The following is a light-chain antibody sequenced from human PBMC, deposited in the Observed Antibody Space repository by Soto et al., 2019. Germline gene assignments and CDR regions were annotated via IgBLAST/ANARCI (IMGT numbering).Light chain of an antibody. Sequence: QAVVTQPPSVSGAPGQRVTISCTGSSSTIGAGYDVHWYQQLPGTAPKLLIYGNINRPSGVPDRFSGSKSGTSASLAITGLQTEDEADYYCQSYDSSLGGSGFGGGTKVTVL. J-gene: IGLJ2*01. CDR1: SSTIGAGYD. CDR3: QSYDSSLGGSG. V-gene: IGLV1-40*01. CDR2: GNI.